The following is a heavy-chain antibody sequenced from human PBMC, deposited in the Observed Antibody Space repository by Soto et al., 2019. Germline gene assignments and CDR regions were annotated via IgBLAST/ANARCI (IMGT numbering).Heavy chain of an antibody. CDR1: GFTFSSHA. Sequence: GGSLRLSCSASGFTFSSHAMHWVRQAPGKGLEYVSAISSNGGSTYYADSVKGRFTISRDNSKNTLYLQMSSLRAEDTAVYYCVKDNPTQPNWFDPWGQGTLVTVSS. CDR2: ISSNGGST. V-gene: IGHV3-64D*08. J-gene: IGHJ5*02. CDR3: VKDNPTQPNWFDP.